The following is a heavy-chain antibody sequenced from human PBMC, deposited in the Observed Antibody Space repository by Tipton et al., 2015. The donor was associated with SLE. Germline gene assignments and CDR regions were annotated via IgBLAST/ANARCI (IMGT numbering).Heavy chain of an antibody. J-gene: IGHJ4*02. CDR3: ASFGSDGYNLDY. CDR2: IYHSGIT. CDR1: GYSISSRYY. Sequence: TLSLTCAVSGYSISSRYYWGWIRQPPGKGLEWIGSIYHSGITYYNPSFKSRVTISVDTSKNQFSLKLNSVTAADTAVYYCASFGSDGYNLDYWGQGTLVTVSS. D-gene: IGHD5-24*01. V-gene: IGHV4-38-2*01.